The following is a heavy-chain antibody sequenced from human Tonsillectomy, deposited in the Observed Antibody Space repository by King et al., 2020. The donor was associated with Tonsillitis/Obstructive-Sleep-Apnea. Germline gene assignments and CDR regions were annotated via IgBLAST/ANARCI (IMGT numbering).Heavy chain of an antibody. V-gene: IGHV3-15*07. J-gene: IGHJ4*02. CDR2: IKSKTDGGTT. Sequence: VQLVESGGGLVKPGGSLRLSCAASGFTFSNAWMNWVRQAPGKGLEWVGRIKSKTDGGTTDYAAPVKGRFTISRDDSKNTLYLQMNSLKTEDTAVYYCTTESPAIWDVLLGVGGAIRAYWGQGTLVTVSS. CDR1: GFTFSNAW. CDR3: TTESPAIWDVLLGVGGAIRAY. D-gene: IGHD2-2*02.